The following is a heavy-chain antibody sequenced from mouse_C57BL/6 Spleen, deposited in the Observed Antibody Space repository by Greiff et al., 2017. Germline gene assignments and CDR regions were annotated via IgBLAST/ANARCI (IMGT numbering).Heavy chain of an antibody. J-gene: IGHJ3*01. CDR1: GYSFTGYY. Sequence: VQLQQSGPELVKPGASVKISCKASGYSFTGYYMHWVKQSHGNILDWIGYIFPYNGVSSYNQKFKGKATLTVDKSSSTAYMELRSLTSEDSAGYYCARGYDYDGVAWFAYWGQGTLVTVSA. CDR3: ARGYDYDGVAWFAY. CDR2: IFPYNGVS. V-gene: IGHV1-31*01. D-gene: IGHD2-4*01.